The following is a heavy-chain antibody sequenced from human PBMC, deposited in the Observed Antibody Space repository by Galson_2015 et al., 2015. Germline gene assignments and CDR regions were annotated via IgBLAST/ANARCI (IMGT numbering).Heavy chain of an antibody. D-gene: IGHD6-19*01. CDR3: ARDGWDTWLVGAFDI. CDR2: TYYRSKWFN. V-gene: IGHV6-1*01. CDR1: GDSVSSNSAA. Sequence: CAISGDSVSSNSAAWNWIRQSPSRGLEWLGRTYYRSKWFNDYAVSVKSRITINPDTSKNQISLQLNSVTPEDTAVYYCARDGWDTWLVGAFDIWAQGTMVTVSS. J-gene: IGHJ3*02.